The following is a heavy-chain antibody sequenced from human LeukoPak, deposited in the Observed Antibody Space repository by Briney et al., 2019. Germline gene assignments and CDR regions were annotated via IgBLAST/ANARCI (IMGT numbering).Heavy chain of an antibody. D-gene: IGHD3-3*01. CDR3: ARVRDFWSGWYDY. V-gene: IGHV1-2*02. CDR1: GYTFTSYG. Sequence: GASVKVSCKASGYTFTSYGISWVRQAPGQGLEWMGWINPNSGGTNYAQKFQGRVTMTRDTSISTAYMELSRLRSDDTAVYYCARVRDFWSGWYDYWGQGTLVTVSS. J-gene: IGHJ4*02. CDR2: INPNSGGT.